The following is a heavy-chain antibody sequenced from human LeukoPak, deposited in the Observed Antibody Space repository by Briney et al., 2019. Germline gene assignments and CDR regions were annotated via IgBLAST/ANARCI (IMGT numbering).Heavy chain of an antibody. Sequence: KSSETLSLTCVVSGGSVSGYYWGWIRQPPGRGLEWIGYVYYSGSTHYNPSFKSRITISVDTSRNQFSLQLSSVTAADTAVYYCARIHRYCSGGACYVLDNWGQGTLVAVSS. J-gene: IGHJ4*02. D-gene: IGHD2-15*01. CDR2: VYYSGST. CDR1: GGSVSGYY. CDR3: ARIHRYCSGGACYVLDN. V-gene: IGHV4-59*02.